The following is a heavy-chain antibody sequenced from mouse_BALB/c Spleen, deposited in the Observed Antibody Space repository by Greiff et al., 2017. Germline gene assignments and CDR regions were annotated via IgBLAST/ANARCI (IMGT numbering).Heavy chain of an antibody. CDR3: TKSVITTGPYWYFDV. D-gene: IGHD1-1*01. J-gene: IGHJ1*01. Sequence: VQLQQSGTVLARPGASVKMSCKASGYSFTSYWMHWVNQRPGQGLEWIGAIYPGNSDTSYNQKFKGKAKLTAVTSASTAYMELSSLTNEDSAVYYCTKSVITTGPYWYFDVWGAGTTVTVSS. V-gene: IGHV1-5*01. CDR2: IYPGNSDT. CDR1: GYSFTSYW.